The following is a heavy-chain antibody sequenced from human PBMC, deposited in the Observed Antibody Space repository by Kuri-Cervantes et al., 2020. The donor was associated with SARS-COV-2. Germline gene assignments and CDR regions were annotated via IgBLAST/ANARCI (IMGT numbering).Heavy chain of an antibody. Sequence: GGSLRLSCAVSGFKFSRTDVHWVRQAPGKGLEWVAFISYDGNNKKCIASGKGRFTISRDNSQNKLYLQMRSLRPEDTAMYYCAKDGAGAHDFWGQGTLVTVSS. J-gene: IGHJ4*02. CDR1: GFKFSRTD. D-gene: IGHD4/OR15-4a*01. V-gene: IGHV3-30*18. CDR2: ISYDGNNK. CDR3: AKDGAGAHDF.